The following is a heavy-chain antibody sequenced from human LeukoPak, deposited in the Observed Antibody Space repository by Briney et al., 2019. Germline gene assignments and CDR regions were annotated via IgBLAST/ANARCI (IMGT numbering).Heavy chain of an antibody. V-gene: IGHV5-51*01. CDR1: GYTFTGHW. Sequence: GESLKISCKTFGYTFTGHWIGWVRQMPGKGLEWMGIISPGNSVTRYSPSFQGQVTISADKSINTAYLQWTNLKASDTAMYYCARQPGAGWFDPWGQGTLVTVSS. CDR2: ISPGNSVT. CDR3: ARQPGAGWFDP. D-gene: IGHD3-10*01. J-gene: IGHJ5*02.